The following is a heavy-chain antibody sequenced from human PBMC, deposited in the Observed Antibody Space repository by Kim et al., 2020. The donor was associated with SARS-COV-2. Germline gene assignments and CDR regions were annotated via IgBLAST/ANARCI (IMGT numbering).Heavy chain of an antibody. CDR2: ISSTSSYI. CDR1: GFMFISYS. D-gene: IGHD5-12*01. Sequence: GGSLRLSCAASGFMFISYSMNWVRQAPGKGLEWVSSISSTSSYIDYADSVKGRFTISRDNSKKSLYLQMNSLRAGDTAVYYCARDGIGGYDFDYWGQGTLVTVSS. CDR3: ARDGIGGYDFDY. J-gene: IGHJ4*02. V-gene: IGHV3-21*01.